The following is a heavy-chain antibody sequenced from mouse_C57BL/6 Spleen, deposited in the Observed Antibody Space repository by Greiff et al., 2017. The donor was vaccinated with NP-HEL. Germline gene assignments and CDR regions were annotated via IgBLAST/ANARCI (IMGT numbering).Heavy chain of an antibody. CDR2: INPNNGGT. CDR3: ARRFYYSNYFLDY. Sequence: EVQLQQSGPELVKPGASVKIPCKASGYTFTDYNMDWVKQSHGKSLEWIGDINPNNGGTIYNQKFKGKATLTVDKSSSTAYMELRSLTSEDTAVYYCARRFYYSNYFLDYWGQGTTLTVSS. V-gene: IGHV1-18*01. CDR1: GYTFTDYN. D-gene: IGHD2-5*01. J-gene: IGHJ2*01.